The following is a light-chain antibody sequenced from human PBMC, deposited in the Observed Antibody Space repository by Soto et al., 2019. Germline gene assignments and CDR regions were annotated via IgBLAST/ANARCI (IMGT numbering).Light chain of an antibody. CDR2: DAS. V-gene: IGKV3-20*01. CDR1: QTVRNNY. CDR3: QQFSSYPLT. Sequence: EFVLTQSPCTLSLSPCERSTLSCRASQTVRNNYLAWYQQKPGQAPRLLIYDASSRATGIPDRFSGGGSGTDFTLTISRLEPEDFAVYYCQQFSSYPLTFGGGTKVDIK. J-gene: IGKJ4*01.